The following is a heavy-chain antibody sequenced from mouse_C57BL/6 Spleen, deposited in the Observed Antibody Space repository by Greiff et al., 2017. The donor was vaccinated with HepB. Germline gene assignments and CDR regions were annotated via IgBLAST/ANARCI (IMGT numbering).Heavy chain of an antibody. D-gene: IGHD1-1*01. CDR3: ARDYYYGSSSYWYFDV. CDR2: ISDGGSYT. V-gene: IGHV5-4*01. CDR1: GFTFSSYA. J-gene: IGHJ1*03. Sequence: EVQVVESGGGLVKPGGSLKLSCAASGFTFSSYAMSWVRQTPEKRLEWVATISDGGSYTYYPDNVKGRFTISRDNAKNNLYLQMSHLKSEDTAMYYCARDYYYGSSSYWYFDVWGTGTTVTVSS.